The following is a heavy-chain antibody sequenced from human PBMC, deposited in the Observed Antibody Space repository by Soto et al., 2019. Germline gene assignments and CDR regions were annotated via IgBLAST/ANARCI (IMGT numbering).Heavy chain of an antibody. CDR2: ICHSGTT. CDR3: ARIGGHVIAPFDN. D-gene: IGHD3-16*01. Sequence: SETLSLTCTVSGGSISSGGYYWSRIRQHAGKGLEWIGYICHSGTTYYNPSRKSRLTISVDTSKNQFSLDLNSVTAADTAVYFWARIGGHVIAPFDNWGQVTLVTVSS. CDR1: GGSISSGGYY. V-gene: IGHV4-31*03. J-gene: IGHJ4*02.